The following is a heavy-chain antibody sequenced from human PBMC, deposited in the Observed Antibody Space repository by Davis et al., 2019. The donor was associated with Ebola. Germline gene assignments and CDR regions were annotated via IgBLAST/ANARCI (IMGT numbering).Heavy chain of an antibody. Sequence: GESLKISCAASGFTVSSNYMSWVRQAQGKGLEWVSVIYSGGSTYYADSVKGRFTISRDNSKNTLYLQMNSLRAEDTAVYYCARVVVPAAIIYYYYYMDVWGKGTTVTVSS. V-gene: IGHV3-53*01. D-gene: IGHD2-2*01. CDR1: GFTVSSNY. CDR2: IYSGGST. J-gene: IGHJ6*03. CDR3: ARVVVPAAIIYYYYYMDV.